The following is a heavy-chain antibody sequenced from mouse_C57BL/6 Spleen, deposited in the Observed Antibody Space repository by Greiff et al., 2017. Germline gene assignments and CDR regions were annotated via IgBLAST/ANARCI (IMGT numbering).Heavy chain of an antibody. CDR2: INPGSGGT. J-gene: IGHJ3*01. V-gene: IGHV1-54*01. D-gene: IGHD2-4*01. Sequence: QVQLQQSGAELVRPGTSVKVSCKASGYAFTNYLIEWVKQRPGQGLEWIGVINPGSGGTNYNEKFKGKATLTADKSSSTAYMQLSSLTSEDSAVYFCARKDEYDERGVAYWGQGTLVTVSA. CDR1: GYAFTNYL. CDR3: ARKDEYDERGVAY.